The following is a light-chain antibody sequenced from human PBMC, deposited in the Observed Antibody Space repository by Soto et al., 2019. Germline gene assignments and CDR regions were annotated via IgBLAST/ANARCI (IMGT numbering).Light chain of an antibody. J-gene: IGKJ4*01. CDR1: QSISSY. Sequence: DIQMTQSPSSLSSSVVYMVPITCLSSQSISSYLNWYQKKPGKAPKLLIYKASSLESGVPSRFSGSGSGTEFTLTISSLQPDDFANYYCQQYNSYSPITGGRGTKVDIK. CDR2: KAS. V-gene: IGKV1-5*03. CDR3: QQYNSYSPIT.